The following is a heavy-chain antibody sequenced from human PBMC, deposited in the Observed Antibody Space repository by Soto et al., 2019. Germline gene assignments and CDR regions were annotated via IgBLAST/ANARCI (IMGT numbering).Heavy chain of an antibody. V-gene: IGHV3-30*04. CDR3: ARGHSSGWFYFDY. Sequence: QVQLVESGGGVVQPGRSLRLSCAASGFTFSSYAIHWVRQAPGKGLEWVAVISSDGSNKVYEGSVKGRFTISRDNSKNTLYLQMYSLRPVDTAVYYCARGHSSGWFYFDYWGQGTLVTVSS. J-gene: IGHJ4*02. CDR2: ISSDGSNK. D-gene: IGHD6-19*01. CDR1: GFTFSSYA.